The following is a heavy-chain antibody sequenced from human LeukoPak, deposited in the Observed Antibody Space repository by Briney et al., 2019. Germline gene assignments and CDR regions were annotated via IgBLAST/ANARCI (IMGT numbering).Heavy chain of an antibody. Sequence: SETLSLTCTVSGYSISSTYYWGWIRQPPGKGLEWIGTVSHSGSTYYNPSLKSRVTISVDTSKNQFSLKLSSVTAADTAVYYCARDYYDSGGYHVWAPNIWGQGTLVTVSS. V-gene: IGHV4-38-2*02. CDR3: ARDYYDSGGYHVWAPNI. J-gene: IGHJ4*02. CDR2: VSHSGST. CDR1: GYSISSTYY. D-gene: IGHD3-22*01.